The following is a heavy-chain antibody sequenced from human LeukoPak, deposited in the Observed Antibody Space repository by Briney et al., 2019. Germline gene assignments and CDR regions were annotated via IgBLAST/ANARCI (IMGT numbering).Heavy chain of an antibody. V-gene: IGHV4-31*03. D-gene: IGHD3-3*01. J-gene: IGHJ4*02. CDR2: IYYSGST. Sequence: PSETLSLTCTVSGGSISSSSYYWGWIRQHPGKGLEWIGYIYYSGSTYYNPSLKSRVTISVDTSKNQFSLKLSSVTAADTAVYYCARGSGITIFGVGYFDYWGQGTLVTVSS. CDR3: ARGSGITIFGVGYFDY. CDR1: GGSISSSSYY.